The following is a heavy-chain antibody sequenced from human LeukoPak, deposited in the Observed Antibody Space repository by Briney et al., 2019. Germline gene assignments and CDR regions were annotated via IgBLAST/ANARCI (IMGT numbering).Heavy chain of an antibody. J-gene: IGHJ4*02. CDR2: ISWNSGYI. CDR3: AKVRGAYSSGYFFDY. V-gene: IGHV3-9*01. Sequence: GGSLRLSCAASGFTFDNYAMHWVRQAPGKGLEWLSIISWNSGYIGYADSVKGRFTISRDNAKKSLDLQMNSLRAEDTAFYYCAKVRGAYSSGYFFDYWGQGTLVTVSS. D-gene: IGHD6-19*01. CDR1: GFTFDNYA.